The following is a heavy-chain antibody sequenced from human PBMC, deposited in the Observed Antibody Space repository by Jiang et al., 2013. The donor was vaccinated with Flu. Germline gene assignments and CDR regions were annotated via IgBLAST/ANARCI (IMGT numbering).Heavy chain of an antibody. CDR2: INPGDNAT. V-gene: IGHV1-46*01. CDR3: AGGFSGSYYPLFDS. D-gene: IGHD1-26*01. J-gene: IGHJ4*02. Sequence: GAEVKKPGASVKVSCRASGYXFTNYFIHWVRQAPGQGLEWMGMINPGDNATRSAPKFQGRVTMTRDTSTSTLYMDLSSLTSKDTAVYYCAGGFSGSYYPLFDSWGQGALVTVSS. CDR1: GYXFTNYF.